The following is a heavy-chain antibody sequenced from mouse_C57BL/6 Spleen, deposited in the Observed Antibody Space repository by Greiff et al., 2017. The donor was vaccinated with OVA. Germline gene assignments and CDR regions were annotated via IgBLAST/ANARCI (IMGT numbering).Heavy chain of an antibody. J-gene: IGHJ2*01. Sequence: QVQLQQSGAELVRPGASVTLSCKASGYTFTDYEMHWVKQTPVHGLEWIGAIDPETGGTAYNQKFKGKAILTADKSSSTAYMELRSLTSEDSAVYYCTRRHYYGSSFYFDYWGQGTTRTVSS. D-gene: IGHD1-1*01. CDR3: TRRHYYGSSFYFDY. CDR1: GYTFTDYE. V-gene: IGHV1-15*01. CDR2: IDPETGGT.